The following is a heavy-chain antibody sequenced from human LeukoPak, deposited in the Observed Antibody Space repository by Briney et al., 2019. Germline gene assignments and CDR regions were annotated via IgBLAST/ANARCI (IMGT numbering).Heavy chain of an antibody. CDR1: GFMFSTYA. CDR2: ISSSGDSI. CDR3: ARDPGSSGSGDY. D-gene: IGHD1-26*01. J-gene: IGHJ4*02. V-gene: IGHV3-64*01. Sequence: PGGSLRLSCAASGFMFSTYAMHWVRLAPGKGLEYVSGISSSGDSIYYAKSVKGRFNISRDNSKNTLYLQMGSLRAEDMAVYYCARDPGSSGSGDYWGQGALVTVSS.